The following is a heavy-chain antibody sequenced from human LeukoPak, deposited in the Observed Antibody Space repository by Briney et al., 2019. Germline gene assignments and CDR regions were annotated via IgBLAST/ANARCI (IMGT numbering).Heavy chain of an antibody. CDR1: GFTFSDYY. Sequence: PGGSLRLSCAASGFTFSDYYMSWIRQAPGKGLEWISYTSSSGITIYYADSVKGRFTMSRDNAKNSLYLQMNGLRAEDTAVYYCARDRYAMDVWGQGTTVTVSS. J-gene: IGHJ6*02. CDR2: TSSSGITI. V-gene: IGHV3-11*01. CDR3: ARDRYAMDV.